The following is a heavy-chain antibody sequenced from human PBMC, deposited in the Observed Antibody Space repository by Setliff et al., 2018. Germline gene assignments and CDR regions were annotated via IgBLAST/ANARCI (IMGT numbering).Heavy chain of an antibody. V-gene: IGHV1-18*01. D-gene: IGHD2-15*01. Sequence: GASVKVSCKTSGFSFSTFGFSWVRQAPGQGLEWVGWISPYSGKTDYAQKFQDRVIMTIDPSTTTAYMELKTLRSDDTAVYYCARGRGPDIVVTIPGDYWGQGTQVTVSS. CDR3: ARGRGPDIVVTIPGDY. CDR2: ISPYSGKT. J-gene: IGHJ4*02. CDR1: GFSFSTFG.